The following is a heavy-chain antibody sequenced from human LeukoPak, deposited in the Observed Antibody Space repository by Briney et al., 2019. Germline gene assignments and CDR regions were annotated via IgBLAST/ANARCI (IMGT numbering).Heavy chain of an antibody. V-gene: IGHV3-74*01. J-gene: IGHJ1*01. D-gene: IGHD6-13*01. CDR1: GFTFSSYG. CDR2: INSDGSST. Sequence: GGSLRLSCAASGFTFSSYGMHWVRQAPGKGLVWVSRINSDGSSTSYADSVKGRFTISRDNAKNTLYLQMNSLRAEDTAVYYCASPLIAAAGKYFQHWGQGTLVTVSS. CDR3: ASPLIAAAGKYFQH.